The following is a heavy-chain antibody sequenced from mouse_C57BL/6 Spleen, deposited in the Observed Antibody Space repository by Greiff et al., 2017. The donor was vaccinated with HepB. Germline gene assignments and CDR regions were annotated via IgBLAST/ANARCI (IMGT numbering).Heavy chain of an antibody. CDR2: INPSNGGT. CDR3: ARGGYYGSSYDWFAY. V-gene: IGHV1-53*01. D-gene: IGHD1-1*01. CDR1: GYTFTSYW. Sequence: QVQLQQPGTELVKPGASVKLSCKASGYTFTSYWMHWVKQRPGQGLEWIGNINPSNGGTNYNEKFKSKATLTVDKSSSTAYMQLSSLTSEDAAVYYCARGGYYGSSYDWFAYWGQGTLVTVSA. J-gene: IGHJ3*01.